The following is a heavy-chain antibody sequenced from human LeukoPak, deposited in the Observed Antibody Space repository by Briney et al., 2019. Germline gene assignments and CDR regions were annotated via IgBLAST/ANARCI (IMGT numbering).Heavy chain of an antibody. V-gene: IGHV4-61*08. D-gene: IGHD3-10*01. Sequence: SETLSLTCTVSGASVSSGDYYWSWIRQPPGKGLEWIGESNHSGSTNYNPSLKSRVTISVDTSKNQFSLKLSSVTAADTAVYYCVRGKRWFGESLDYWGQGTLVTVSS. CDR1: GASVSSGDYY. CDR2: SNHSGST. J-gene: IGHJ4*02. CDR3: VRGKRWFGESLDY.